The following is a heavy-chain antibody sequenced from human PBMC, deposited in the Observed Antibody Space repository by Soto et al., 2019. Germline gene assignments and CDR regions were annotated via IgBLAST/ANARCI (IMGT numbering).Heavy chain of an antibody. V-gene: IGHV4-38-2*01. CDR2: IYHRGST. CDR3: MRGGDTMVRGVIIFYYYGMDV. J-gene: IGHJ6*02. CDR1: GYSISSGYY. Sequence: LSLTCAVSGYSISSGYYWGWTRQSPGKGLEWIGSIYHRGSTYYTPSLKSRVTISLDTSKNQFSLRLTSVTAADTAVYYCMRGGDTMVRGVIIFYYYGMDVWGQGTTVTVSS. D-gene: IGHD3-10*01.